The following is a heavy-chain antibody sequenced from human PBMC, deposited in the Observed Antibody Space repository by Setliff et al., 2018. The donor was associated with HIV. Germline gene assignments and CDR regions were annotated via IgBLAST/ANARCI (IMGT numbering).Heavy chain of an antibody. J-gene: IGHJ6*02. V-gene: IGHV1-69*06. Sequence: SVKVSCKASGDTFNSYAISWVRQAPGQGLEWMGGVIPIFGTANYAQKFQGRVTITADKSTSTAYMELRSLRSEDTAVYYCARGKGVGGVIITGGLDVWGQGTTVTVSS. D-gene: IGHD3-10*01. CDR2: VIPIFGTA. CDR1: GDTFNSYA. CDR3: ARGKGVGGVIITGGLDV.